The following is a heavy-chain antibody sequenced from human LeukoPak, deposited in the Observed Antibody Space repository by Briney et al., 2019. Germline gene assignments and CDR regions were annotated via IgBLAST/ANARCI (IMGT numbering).Heavy chain of an antibody. J-gene: IGHJ4*02. V-gene: IGHV3-23*01. CDR3: VRSSGWYPY. CDR2: ISGSGGSA. Sequence: PGGSLRLSCTASGFTFSTYAMSWVRQAPGKGLEWVSTISGSGGSAYSADSVKGRFTISRDNSNNTLYLQMSSLRAEDTAVYYCVRSSGWYPYWGQGTLVTVSS. CDR1: GFTFSTYA. D-gene: IGHD6-19*01.